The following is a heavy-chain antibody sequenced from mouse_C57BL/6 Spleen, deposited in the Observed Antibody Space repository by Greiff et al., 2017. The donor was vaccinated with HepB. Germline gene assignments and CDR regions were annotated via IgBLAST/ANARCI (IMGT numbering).Heavy chain of an antibody. CDR3: TVFYYDYDGFAY. CDR1: GFTFSSYA. D-gene: IGHD2-4*01. Sequence: EVQRVESGEGLVKPGGSLKLSCAASGFTFSSYAMSWVRQTPEKRLEWVAYISSGGDYIYYADTVKGRFTISRDNARNTLYLQMSSLKSEDTAMYYCTVFYYDYDGFAYWGQGTLVTVSA. V-gene: IGHV5-9-1*02. J-gene: IGHJ3*01. CDR2: ISSGGDYI.